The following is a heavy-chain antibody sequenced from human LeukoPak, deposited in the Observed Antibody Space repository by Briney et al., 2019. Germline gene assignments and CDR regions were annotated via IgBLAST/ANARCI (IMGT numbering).Heavy chain of an antibody. CDR3: AKEGVLLSH. V-gene: IGHV3-23*01. D-gene: IGHD3-10*01. Sequence: GGSLRLSCAASGFTFSSSGMSWVRQSPGKGLEWVSAITGSGGNTYYADSVKGRFSISRDNSKNTLYLQMNSLRAEDTAVYYCAKEGVLLSHWGQGTLVTVSS. J-gene: IGHJ4*02. CDR2: ITGSGGNT. CDR1: GFTFSSSG.